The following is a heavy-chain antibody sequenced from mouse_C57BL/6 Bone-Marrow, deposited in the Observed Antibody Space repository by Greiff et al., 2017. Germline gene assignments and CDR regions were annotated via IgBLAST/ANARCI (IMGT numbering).Heavy chain of an antibody. CDR2: ISNGGGSI. CDR1: GFTFSDYY. J-gene: IGHJ2*01. V-gene: IGHV5-12*01. D-gene: IGHD2-3*01. Sequence: EVMLVESGGGLVQPGGSLKLSCAASGFTFSDYYMYWVRQTPEKRLEWVAYISNGGGSIYYPDTVKGRFTISRDNAKNTLYLQMSRLKSEDTAMYYCARDDGYCCLDYWGQGTTLTVSS. CDR3: ARDDGYCCLDY.